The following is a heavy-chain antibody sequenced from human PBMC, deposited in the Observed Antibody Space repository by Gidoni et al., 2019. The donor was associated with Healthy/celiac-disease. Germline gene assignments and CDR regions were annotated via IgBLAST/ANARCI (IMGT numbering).Heavy chain of an antibody. CDR1: GFTFSSYA. V-gene: IGHV3-23*01. J-gene: IGHJ6*02. CDR2: ISGSGGST. CDR3: AKFGVSGPAALVNGMDV. D-gene: IGHD2-2*01. Sequence: EVQLLESGGGLVQPGGSLRLSCAASGFTFSSYAMSWVRQAPGKGLEWVSAISGSGGSTYYADSVKGRFTISRDNSKNTLYLQMNSLRAEDTAVYYCAKFGVSGPAALVNGMDVWGQGTTVTVSS.